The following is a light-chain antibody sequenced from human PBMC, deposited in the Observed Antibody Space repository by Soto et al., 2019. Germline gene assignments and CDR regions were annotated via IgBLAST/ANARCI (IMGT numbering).Light chain of an antibody. CDR3: SSYTSTSSYV. CDR1: RSDIGDYNY. CDR2: EVS. Sequence: QSALTQPASVSGSPGQSITISCTGTRSDIGDYNYVSWYQQHPGKAPKLMIYEVSNRPSGISNRFSGSKSGNTASLTISGLQADDEADYYCSSYTSTSSYVFGTGTKLTVL. J-gene: IGLJ1*01. V-gene: IGLV2-14*01.